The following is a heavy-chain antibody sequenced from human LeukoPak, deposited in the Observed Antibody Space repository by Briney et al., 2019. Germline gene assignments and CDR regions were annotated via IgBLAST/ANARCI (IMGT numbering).Heavy chain of an antibody. D-gene: IGHD4-23*01. CDR1: GGSISSSSYY. J-gene: IGHJ3*02. V-gene: IGHV4-39*07. CDR3: ASLMTTVVIDAFDI. CDR2: IYYSGST. Sequence: SETLSLTCTVSGGSISSSSYYWGWIRQPPGKGLEWIGSIYYSGSTYYNPSLKSRVTISVDTSKNQFSLKLSSVTAADTAVYYCASLMTTVVIDAFDIWGQGTKVTVSS.